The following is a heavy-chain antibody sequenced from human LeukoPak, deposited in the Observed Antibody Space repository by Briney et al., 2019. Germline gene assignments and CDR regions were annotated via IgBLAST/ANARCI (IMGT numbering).Heavy chain of an antibody. CDR2: INAGNGNT. D-gene: IGHD3-10*01. Sequence: GGSLRLSCAASGFTFSSYAMHWVRQAPGQRLEWMGWINAGNGNTKYSQKFQGRVTITRDTSASTAYMELSSLRSEDTAVYYCARGRWMVRGVSMTGNNWFDPWGQGTLVTVSS. V-gene: IGHV1-3*01. CDR1: GFTFSSYA. J-gene: IGHJ5*02. CDR3: ARGRWMVRGVSMTGNNWFDP.